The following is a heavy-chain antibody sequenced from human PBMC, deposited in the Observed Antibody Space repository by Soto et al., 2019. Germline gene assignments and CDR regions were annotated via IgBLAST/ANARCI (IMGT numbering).Heavy chain of an antibody. CDR1: GYSFTSYW. V-gene: IGHV5-10-1*01. CDR2: IDPSDSYT. J-gene: IGHJ5*01. D-gene: IGHD3-10*01. Sequence: RRESLQISCRGSGYSFTSYWNSLLRQMPGKGLEWMGRIDPSDSYTNYSPSFQGHVTISADKSISTAYLQWSSLKASDTAMYYCARHVVGLLRFRDVYWPHSRHQRPFVTWSWG. CDR3: ARHVVGLLRFRDVYWPHSRHQRPFVTWS.